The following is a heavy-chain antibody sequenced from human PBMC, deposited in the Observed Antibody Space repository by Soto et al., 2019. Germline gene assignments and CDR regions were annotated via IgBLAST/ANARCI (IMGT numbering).Heavy chain of an antibody. Sequence: VAVISYDGSNKYYADSVKGRFTISRDNSKNTLYLQMNSLRAEDTAVYYCASTVTLIDAFDIWGQGTMVTVSS. V-gene: IGHV3-30*03. J-gene: IGHJ3*02. D-gene: IGHD4-17*01. CDR2: ISYDGSNK. CDR3: ASTVTLIDAFDI.